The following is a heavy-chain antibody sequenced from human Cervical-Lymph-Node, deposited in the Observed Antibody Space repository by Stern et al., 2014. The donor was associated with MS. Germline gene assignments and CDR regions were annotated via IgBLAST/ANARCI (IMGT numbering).Heavy chain of an antibody. V-gene: IGHV1-18*04. Sequence: VQLVESGAEVKKPGASVKVSCTASGYTFTSYAISWVRQAPGQGLEWMGWISAYNGNTDYAQKLQGRVTMTTDTSTSTAYMELRSLRYDDTAVYYCARDHCGGDCYSDYWGQGTLVTVSS. CDR1: GYTFTSYA. J-gene: IGHJ4*02. CDR2: ISAYNGNT. CDR3: ARDHCGGDCYSDY. D-gene: IGHD2-21*02.